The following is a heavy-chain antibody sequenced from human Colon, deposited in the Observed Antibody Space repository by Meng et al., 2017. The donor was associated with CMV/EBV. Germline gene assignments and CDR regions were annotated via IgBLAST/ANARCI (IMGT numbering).Heavy chain of an antibody. J-gene: IGHJ6*02. Sequence: GGSLRLSCTASGFTFSRSEMNWVRQAPGKGLEWVSYISSGGHTIHYADSVKGRFTISRDNTNNSLYLQMSSLRADDTAVYYCARDPSLITISGVVTYGMDVWGPGTTVTVSS. V-gene: IGHV3-48*03. CDR1: GFTFSRSE. D-gene: IGHD3-3*01. CDR2: ISSGGHTI. CDR3: ARDPSLITISGVVTYGMDV.